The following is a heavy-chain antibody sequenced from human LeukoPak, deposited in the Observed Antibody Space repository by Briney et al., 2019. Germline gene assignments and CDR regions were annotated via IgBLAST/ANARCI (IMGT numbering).Heavy chain of an antibody. J-gene: IGHJ5*02. Sequence: GASVKVSCKASGYTFSSYGISWVRQAPGQGLEWMGWIATYNGKTKYAEKVQGRVTMTTDTSTTTAYMELRTLRSDDTAVYYCARDMVGLAGDGNWFDPWGQGTLVTVSS. D-gene: IGHD4/OR15-4a*01. CDR1: GYTFSSYG. V-gene: IGHV1-18*01. CDR2: IATYNGKT. CDR3: ARDMVGLAGDGNWFDP.